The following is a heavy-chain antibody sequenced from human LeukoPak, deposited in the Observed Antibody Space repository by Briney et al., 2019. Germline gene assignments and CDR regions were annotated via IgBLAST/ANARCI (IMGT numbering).Heavy chain of an antibody. CDR1: GFTFSTYS. CDR3: ARVRVDPYYYYGMDV. V-gene: IGHV3-48*04. D-gene: IGHD2-15*01. CDR2: ISSSSSTI. J-gene: IGHJ6*02. Sequence: PGGSLRLSCAASGFTFSTYSMNWVRQAPGKGLEWVSYISSSSSTIYYADSVKGRFTISRDNAKNSLYLQMNSLRAEDTAVYYCARVRVDPYYYYGMDVWGQGTTVTVSS.